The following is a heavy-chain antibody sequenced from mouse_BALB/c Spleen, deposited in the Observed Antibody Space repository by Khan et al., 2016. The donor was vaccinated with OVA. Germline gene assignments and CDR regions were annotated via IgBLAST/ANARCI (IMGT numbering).Heavy chain of an antibody. CDR1: GYTFTNYW. V-gene: IGHV1-63*02. CDR2: IFPGGGYT. J-gene: IGHJ2*01. D-gene: IGHD3-1*01. CDR3: GRRGAARATWDYFDY. Sequence: QVQLQQSGAELVRPGTSVKMSCTAAGYTFTNYWIGWVKQRPEHGLEWIGDIFPGGGYTNYNEKFKGKTTLTADTSSSTAYMQLSSLTSEDSAIFYCGRRGAARATWDYFDYWGQGTTLTVSS.